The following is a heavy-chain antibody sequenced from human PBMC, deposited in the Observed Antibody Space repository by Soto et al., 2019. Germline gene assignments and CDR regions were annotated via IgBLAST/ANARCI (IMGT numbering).Heavy chain of an antibody. CDR1: GGSISSYY. Sequence: SETLSLTCTVSGGSISSYYWSWIRQPPGKGLEWIGYIFYSGSTNYNPSLKSRVTISVDTSKNQFSLKLSSVTAADTAVYYCARRYSSISDYWGQGTLVTVSS. D-gene: IGHD6-13*01. CDR2: IFYSGST. J-gene: IGHJ4*02. V-gene: IGHV4-59*08. CDR3: ARRYSSISDY.